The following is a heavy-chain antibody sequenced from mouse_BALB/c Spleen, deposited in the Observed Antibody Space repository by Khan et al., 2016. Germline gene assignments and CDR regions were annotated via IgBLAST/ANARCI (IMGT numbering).Heavy chain of an antibody. J-gene: IGHJ4*01. D-gene: IGHD2-1*01. CDR3: TRSAYGNHPYCAMDY. CDR2: IHPSDSES. CDR1: GYSFTRYW. Sequence: QVQLKQSGTELVRPGASVKLSCKASGYSFTRYWMNWVKQRPGQGLEWIGMIHPSDSESRLNQKFKDKATLTVDNSSSIAYMQLSSPTSEDSAVYYCTRSAYGNHPYCAMDYWGQGTSVTVSS. V-gene: IGHV1-61*01.